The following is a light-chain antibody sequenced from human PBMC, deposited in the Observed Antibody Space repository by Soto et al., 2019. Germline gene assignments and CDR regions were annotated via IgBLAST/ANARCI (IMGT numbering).Light chain of an antibody. Sequence: EIVLTQSPATLSLSPGERATLSCGARQSVSSSSLAWYQQKPGLAPRLLIYDASSRATGIPDRFSGSGSGTDFTLTISRLESEDFAVYYCQQYGSSPRTFGQGTKLEI. CDR2: DAS. CDR3: QQYGSSPRT. CDR1: QSVSSSS. V-gene: IGKV3D-20*01. J-gene: IGKJ2*01.